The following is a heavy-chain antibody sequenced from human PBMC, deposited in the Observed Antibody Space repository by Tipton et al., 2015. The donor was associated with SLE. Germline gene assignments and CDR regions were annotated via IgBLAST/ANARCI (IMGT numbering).Heavy chain of an antibody. D-gene: IGHD3-22*01. CDR3: ARGNTDSSGYYGWFDP. V-gene: IGHV4-34*01. CDR2: INHSGST. Sequence: TLSLTCAVYGGAFSGYYWSWIRQPPGKGLGWIGEINHSGSTNYNPSLKSRVTISVDTSKNQFSLKLSSVTAAVTAVYYCARGNTDSSGYYGWFDPWGQGTLVTVSS. J-gene: IGHJ5*02. CDR1: GGAFSGYY.